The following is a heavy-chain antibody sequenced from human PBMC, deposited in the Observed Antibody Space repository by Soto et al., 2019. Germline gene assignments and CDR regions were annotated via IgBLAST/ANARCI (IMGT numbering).Heavy chain of an antibody. Sequence: EVQLVESGGGLVQPGGSLRLSCAASGFTFSSYSMNWVRQAPGKGLEWVSYISSSSSTIYYADSVKGRFTIFRDNAKNSLYLQMNSLRAEDTAVYYCARDSSYYDILTGYYADYWGQGTLVTVSS. CDR2: ISSSSSTI. CDR3: ARDSSYYDILTGYYADY. D-gene: IGHD3-9*01. CDR1: GFTFSSYS. V-gene: IGHV3-48*01. J-gene: IGHJ4*02.